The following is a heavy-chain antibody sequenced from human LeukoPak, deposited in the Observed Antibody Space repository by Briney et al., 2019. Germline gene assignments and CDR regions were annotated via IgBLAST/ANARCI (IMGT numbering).Heavy chain of an antibody. Sequence: GRSLRLSCAASGFTFSSYAMHWVRQAPGKGLEWVAVISYDGSNKYYADSVKGRFTISRDNSKNTLYLQMNSLRAEDTAVYYCAKVGPSRWGQGTLVTVSS. CDR1: GFTFSSYA. V-gene: IGHV3-30-3*01. CDR3: AKVGPSR. D-gene: IGHD1-26*01. J-gene: IGHJ4*02. CDR2: ISYDGSNK.